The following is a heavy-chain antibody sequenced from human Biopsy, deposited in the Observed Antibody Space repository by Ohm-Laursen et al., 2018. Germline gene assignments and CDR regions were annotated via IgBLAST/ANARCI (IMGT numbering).Heavy chain of an antibody. CDR2: ISEASSHI. CDR1: GFTFSSYS. V-gene: IGHV3-21*01. D-gene: IGHD6-6*01. Sequence: SLRLSCTASGFTFSSYSMNWVRQAPGKGLEWISYISEASSHIYDADSVKGRSTVARDNAKNSLYLQLNSLRAEDTAVYYCARDSRRTAREGGMDVWGQGTTVTVSS. CDR3: ARDSRRTAREGGMDV. J-gene: IGHJ6*02.